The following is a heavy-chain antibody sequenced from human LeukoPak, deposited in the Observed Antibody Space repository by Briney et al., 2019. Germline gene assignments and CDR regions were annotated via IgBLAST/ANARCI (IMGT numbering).Heavy chain of an antibody. D-gene: IGHD2-2*01. CDR1: GGSFIGYY. Sequence: SEALSLPCAGYGGSFIGYYWSWIRQPPGKGLEGIGEINHSGSTNYNQSLKSRVTISVDTSKNQFSLKLSSVTAADTAVYYCARRIGYCSSTSCFLAFDIWGQGTMVTVSS. CDR3: ARRIGYCSSTSCFLAFDI. V-gene: IGHV4-34*01. J-gene: IGHJ3*02. CDR2: INHSGST.